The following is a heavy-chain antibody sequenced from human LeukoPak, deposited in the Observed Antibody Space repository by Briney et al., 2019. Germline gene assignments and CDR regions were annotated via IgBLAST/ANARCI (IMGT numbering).Heavy chain of an antibody. CDR1: GYTFTSYD. V-gene: IGHV1-2*02. CDR2: INPNSGGT. CDR3: ARSVAGTFSDDY. D-gene: IGHD6-19*01. Sequence: ASVKVSCKASGYTFTSYDINWVRQATGQGLEWMGWINPNSGGTNYAQKFQGRVTMTRDTSISTAYMELSRLRSDDTAVYYCARSVAGTFSDDYWGQGTLVTVSS. J-gene: IGHJ4*02.